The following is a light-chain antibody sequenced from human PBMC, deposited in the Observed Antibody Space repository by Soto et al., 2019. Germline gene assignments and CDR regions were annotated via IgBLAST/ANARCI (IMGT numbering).Light chain of an antibody. CDR1: QSLSGNY. CDR2: GVS. V-gene: IGKV3-20*01. CDR3: HHYGSSPYT. J-gene: IGKJ2*01. Sequence: EIVLTQSPGTLSLSPGERATLSCRASQSLSGNYLAWYQQKPGQAPRLLIFGVSSRATGIPDRFSGSGSGTDFTLTINRLEPEDFAVYYCHHYGSSPYTFRLATKLDIK.